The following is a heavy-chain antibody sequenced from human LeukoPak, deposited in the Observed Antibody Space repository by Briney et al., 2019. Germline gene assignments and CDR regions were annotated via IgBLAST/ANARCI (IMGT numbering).Heavy chain of an antibody. J-gene: IGHJ4*02. D-gene: IGHD3-10*01. Sequence: GGSLRLSCAASGFSFSSYAMSWVRQAPGRGLEWVSSIGAWVPGTSYADSVKGRFTISRDNSKKTLDLQMNSLRVEDTAVYYCAKDLSGKAKIFDYWGQGTLVTVSS. CDR2: IGAWVPGT. V-gene: IGHV3-23*01. CDR1: GFSFSSYA. CDR3: AKDLSGKAKIFDY.